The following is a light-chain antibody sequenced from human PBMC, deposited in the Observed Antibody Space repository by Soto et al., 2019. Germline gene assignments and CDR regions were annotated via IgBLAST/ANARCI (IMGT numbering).Light chain of an antibody. Sequence: DIQMITAPSCPATSVGGGVSSTSRASQGISIYLTWYPQKPGKVPKLLIYAASTSQSGVPSRFSGSGSGTDFTLTISSLQPEDVATYYCQKYNSAPPLTFGGGTKVDIK. CDR3: QKYNSAPPLT. CDR2: AAS. J-gene: IGKJ4*01. CDR1: QGISIY. V-gene: IGKV1-27*01.